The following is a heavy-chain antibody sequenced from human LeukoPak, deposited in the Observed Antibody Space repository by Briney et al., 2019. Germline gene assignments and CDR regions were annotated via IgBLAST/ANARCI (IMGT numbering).Heavy chain of an antibody. J-gene: IGHJ4*02. D-gene: IGHD1-26*01. CDR1: GFTFSSYN. CDR3: ARGNLYTGIVGATILAY. CDR2: ISTSSSTI. Sequence: GGSLRLSCAASGFTFSSYNMNWVRQAPGKGLEWVSYISTSSSTIYYADSVKGRFTISRDNAKNSLYLQMNSLRAEDTAVYYCARGNLYTGIVGATILAYWGQGTLVTVSS. V-gene: IGHV3-48*01.